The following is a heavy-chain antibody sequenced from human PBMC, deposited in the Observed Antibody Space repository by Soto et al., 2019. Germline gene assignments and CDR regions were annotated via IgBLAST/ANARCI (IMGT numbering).Heavy chain of an antibody. CDR1: GGSISSGGYY. CDR2: IYYSGST. CDR3: ARGQVVAAHH. D-gene: IGHD2-15*01. J-gene: IGHJ5*02. V-gene: IGHV4-31*11. Sequence: SETLSLTCAVSGGSISSGGYYWSWIRQHPGKGLEWIGYIYYSGSTYYNPSLKSRVTISVDRSKNQFSLKLSSVTAADTAVYYCARGQVVAAHHWGQGTLVTVSS.